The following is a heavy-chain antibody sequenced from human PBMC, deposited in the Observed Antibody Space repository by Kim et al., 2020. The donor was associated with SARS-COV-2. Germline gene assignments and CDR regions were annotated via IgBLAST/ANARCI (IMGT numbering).Heavy chain of an antibody. Sequence: SFQGQVTISADKSISTAHLQWSSLKASDTAMYYCARAYCGGDCYSPFDYWGQGTLVTVSS. V-gene: IGHV5-51*01. D-gene: IGHD2-21*02. J-gene: IGHJ4*02. CDR3: ARAYCGGDCYSPFDY.